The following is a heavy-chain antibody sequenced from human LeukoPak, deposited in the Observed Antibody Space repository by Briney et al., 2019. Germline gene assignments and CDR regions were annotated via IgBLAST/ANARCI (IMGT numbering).Heavy chain of an antibody. J-gene: IGHJ4*02. CDR2: IRYDGNSE. CDR3: AKDLTYTSQGGSDS. V-gene: IGHV3-30*02. D-gene: IGHD3-16*01. CDR1: GFTFSTYD. Sequence: GGSLRLSCTASGFTFSTYDMHWVRQAPGKGLQWVTFIRYDGNSESYADSVKGRFIISRDNSKNTLYLQMNSLRAEDTVLYFCAKDLTYTSQGGSDSWGQGTLVIVSS.